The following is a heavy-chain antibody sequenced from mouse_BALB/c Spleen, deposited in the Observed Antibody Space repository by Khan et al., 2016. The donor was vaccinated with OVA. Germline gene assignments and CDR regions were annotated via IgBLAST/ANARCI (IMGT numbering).Heavy chain of an antibody. Sequence: EVQLQESGPGLVKPSQSLSLTCTVTGYSITSDYAWNWIRQFPGNKLEWMGYISSSGSTNYNPALKSRISITRDTSKNQFFLQLNSVTTEDTATXYCARDGSRYDYAMDYWGHGTSVTVSS. CDR1: GYSITSDYA. V-gene: IGHV3-2*02. CDR2: ISSSGST. D-gene: IGHD2-3*01. CDR3: ARDGSRYDYAMDY. J-gene: IGHJ4*01.